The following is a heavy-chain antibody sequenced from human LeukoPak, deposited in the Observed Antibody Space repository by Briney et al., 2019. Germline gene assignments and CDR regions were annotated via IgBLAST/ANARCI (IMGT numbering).Heavy chain of an antibody. V-gene: IGHV4-39*01. CDR1: GDSMSSNSW. Sequence: PSETLSLTCAVSGDSMSSNSWWMWVRQPPGKGLEWIGSIYYIGSTYYNPSLKSRVTISVDTSKNQFSLNLSSVTAAEPAVYYCARVRAGTRRVSWFDPWGQGTLVTVSS. CDR2: IYYIGST. D-gene: IGHD1-1*01. J-gene: IGHJ5*02. CDR3: ARVRAGTRRVSWFDP.